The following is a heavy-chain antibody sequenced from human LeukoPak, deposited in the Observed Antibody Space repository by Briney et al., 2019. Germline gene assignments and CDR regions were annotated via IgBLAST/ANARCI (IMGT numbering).Heavy chain of an antibody. Sequence: SETLSLTCTVSGGSISSSSYYWGWIRQPPGKGLEWIGSIYYSGSTYYNPSLKSRVTISVDTSKNQFSLKLSSVTAADTAVYYCARGVGYYDSSGPSQAWGQGTLVTVSS. CDR1: GGSISSSSYY. D-gene: IGHD3-22*01. V-gene: IGHV4-39*01. CDR3: ARGVGYYDSSGPSQA. J-gene: IGHJ5*02. CDR2: IYYSGST.